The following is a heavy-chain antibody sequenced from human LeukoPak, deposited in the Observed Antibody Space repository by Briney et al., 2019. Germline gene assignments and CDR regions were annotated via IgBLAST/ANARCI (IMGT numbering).Heavy chain of an antibody. V-gene: IGHV3-48*01. J-gene: IGHJ4*02. Sequence: GGSLRLSCAASGFTFSSYSMNWVRQAPGKGLEWVSYISSSSSTIYYAASVKGRFTITRDNANNSLYLQMNSLRAEDTAVYYCARDERIAAADPVYWGQGTLVTVSS. CDR3: ARDERIAAADPVY. CDR2: ISSSSSTI. CDR1: GFTFSSYS. D-gene: IGHD6-13*01.